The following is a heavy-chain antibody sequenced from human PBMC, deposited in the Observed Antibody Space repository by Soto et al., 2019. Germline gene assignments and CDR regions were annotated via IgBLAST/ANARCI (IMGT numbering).Heavy chain of an antibody. J-gene: IGHJ6*03. CDR2: ISSSSSYI. V-gene: IGHV3-21*01. CDR1: GFTFSSYS. Sequence: EVQLVESGGGLVKPGGSLRLSCAASGFTFSSYSMNWVRQAPGKGLEWVSSISSSSSYIYYADSVKGRFTISRDNAKNSLYLQMNSLRAEDTAVYYCAREQYSSSWYYYYYMDVWGKGTTVTVSS. D-gene: IGHD6-13*01. CDR3: AREQYSSSWYYYYYMDV.